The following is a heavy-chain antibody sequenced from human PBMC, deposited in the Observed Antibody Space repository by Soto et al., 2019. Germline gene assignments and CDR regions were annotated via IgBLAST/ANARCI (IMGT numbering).Heavy chain of an antibody. CDR1: GYTFTSYA. Sequence: ASVKVSCKASGYTFTSYAMHWVRQAPGQRLEWMGWINAGNGNTKYSQKFQGRVTITRDTSASTAYMELSSLRSEDTAVYFCARNLIDYDILTGYYMAYYFDHWGQGTLVTVSS. D-gene: IGHD3-9*01. CDR2: INAGNGNT. J-gene: IGHJ4*02. V-gene: IGHV1-3*01. CDR3: ARNLIDYDILTGYYMAYYFDH.